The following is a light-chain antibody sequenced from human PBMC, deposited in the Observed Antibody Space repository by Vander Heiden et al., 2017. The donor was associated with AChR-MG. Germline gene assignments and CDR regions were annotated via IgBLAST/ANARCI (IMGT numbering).Light chain of an antibody. CDR3: QSDDSRLSGVL. J-gene: IGLJ2*01. CDR2: DNI. V-gene: IGLV1-40*01. CDR1: SSHLGAHYP. Sequence: QSALTQPPSLSGAPGQRVTNPRTGSSSHLGAHYPIHWYQHLPGTATKLLIYDNINRPAGVPDRFSGSKSGTSASLAITDLQAEDEADYYCQSDDSRLSGVLFGGGTKLTVL.